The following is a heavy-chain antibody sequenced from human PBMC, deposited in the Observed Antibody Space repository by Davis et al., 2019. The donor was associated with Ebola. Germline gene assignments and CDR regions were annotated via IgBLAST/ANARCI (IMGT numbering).Heavy chain of an antibody. V-gene: IGHV1-8*01. CDR2: MNPNSGNT. D-gene: IGHD2-2*01. CDR3: ARAPNKLYCSSTSCRSPYYYYMDV. CDR1: GYTFTSYD. J-gene: IGHJ6*03. Sequence: ASVKVSCKASGYTFTSYDINWVRQATGQGLEWMGWMNPNSGNTGYAQKFQGRVTMTRNTSISTAYMELSSLRSEDTAVYYCARAPNKLYCSSTSCRSPYYYYMDVWGKGTTVTVSS.